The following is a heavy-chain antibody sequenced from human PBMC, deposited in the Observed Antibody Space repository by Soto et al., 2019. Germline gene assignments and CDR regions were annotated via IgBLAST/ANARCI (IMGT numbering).Heavy chain of an antibody. CDR1: GFSFSSYG. V-gene: IGHV3-33*01. D-gene: IGHD4-17*01. CDR3: ARDDDYGDNGLDY. CDR2: ILDDGSDK. J-gene: IGHJ4*02. Sequence: QVQLVESGGGVDQPGRSLRLSCAASGFSFSSYGMHWVRQAPGKGLEWVAVILDDGSDKDYTDAVKGRFTISRDNSKNTLYLEMNSLRAEDTAVYYCARDDDYGDNGLDYWGQGTLVTVSS.